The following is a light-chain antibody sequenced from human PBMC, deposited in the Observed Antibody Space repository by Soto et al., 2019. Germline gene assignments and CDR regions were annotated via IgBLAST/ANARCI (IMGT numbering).Light chain of an antibody. Sequence: EIVLRQSQATLSLSPGERATISCRASQSVRSYLAWYRHKPGRAPRLLIYDASNRATGIPARFSGSGSGTDFTLTISSLEPEDFAVYYCQQRSNSPFGGGTKV. CDR3: QQRSNSP. J-gene: IGKJ4*01. V-gene: IGKV3-11*01. CDR2: DAS. CDR1: QSVRSY.